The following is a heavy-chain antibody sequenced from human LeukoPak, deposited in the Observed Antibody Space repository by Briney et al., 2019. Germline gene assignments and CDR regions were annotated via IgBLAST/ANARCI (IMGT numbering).Heavy chain of an antibody. CDR1: GGSISSSSYY. V-gene: IGHV4-39*07. CDR2: IYYSGST. D-gene: IGHD3-10*01. CDR3: ARGTDMVRGVIDY. Sequence: SETLSLTCTVSGGSISSSSYYWGWIRQPPGKGLEWIGSIYYSGSTYYNPSLKSRVTISVDTSKNQFSLKLSSVTAADTAVYYCARGTDMVRGVIDYWGQGTLVTVSS. J-gene: IGHJ4*02.